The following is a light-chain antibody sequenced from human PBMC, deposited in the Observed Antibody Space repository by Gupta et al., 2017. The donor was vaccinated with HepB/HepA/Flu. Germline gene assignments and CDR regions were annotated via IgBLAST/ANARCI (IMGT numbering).Light chain of an antibody. CDR1: QSITTF. J-gene: IGKJ5*01. V-gene: IGKV1-39*01. CDR2: DAS. Sequence: DIQMTQSPSSLSASLGDRVTLTCQASQSITTFLVWYQQKPGKAPKLLIYDASSLQSGVPSRFSGSGSGTDFTLTISSLQPEDFATYYCQQTYSTPITFGQGTRLESK. CDR3: QQTYSTPIT.